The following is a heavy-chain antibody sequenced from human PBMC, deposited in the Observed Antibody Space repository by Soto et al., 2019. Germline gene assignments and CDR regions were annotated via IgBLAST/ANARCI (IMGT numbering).Heavy chain of an antibody. CDR3: AREGITMVRGVTDY. Sequence: QVQLQQWGAGLLKPSETLSLTCAVYGGSFSGYYWSWIRQPPGKGLEWIGEINHSGSTNYNPSLKSRVTISVDTSKNQFSLKLSSVTAADTAVYYCAREGITMVRGVTDYWGQGTLVTVSS. J-gene: IGHJ4*02. V-gene: IGHV4-34*01. CDR1: GGSFSGYY. CDR2: INHSGST. D-gene: IGHD3-10*01.